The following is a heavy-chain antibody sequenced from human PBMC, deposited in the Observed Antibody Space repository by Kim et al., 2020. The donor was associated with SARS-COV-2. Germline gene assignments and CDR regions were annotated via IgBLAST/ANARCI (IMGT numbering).Heavy chain of an antibody. V-gene: IGHV4-39*01. J-gene: IGHJ4*02. D-gene: IGHD6-19*01. CDR3: ARLGQWPDFDY. Sequence: YHSPPLKVRVTLTVDTSKNQLSPKLSSVTAADTAVYYCARLGQWPDFDYWGQGTLVTVSS.